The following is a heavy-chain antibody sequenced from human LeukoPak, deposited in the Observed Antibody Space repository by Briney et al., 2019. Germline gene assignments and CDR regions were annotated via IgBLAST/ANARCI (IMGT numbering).Heavy chain of an antibody. D-gene: IGHD3-22*01. J-gene: IGHJ4*02. CDR1: GFTFSSYA. CDR3: TRRGDKHYDSSGGDF. CDR2: ISGSGGST. V-gene: IGHV3-23*01. Sequence: GGSLRLSCAASGFTFSSYAMSWVRQAPGKGLEWVSAISGSGGSTYYADSVKGRFTISRDNSKNTLYLQMNSLETEDTAVYYCTRRGDKHYDSSGGDFWGQGTLVTVSS.